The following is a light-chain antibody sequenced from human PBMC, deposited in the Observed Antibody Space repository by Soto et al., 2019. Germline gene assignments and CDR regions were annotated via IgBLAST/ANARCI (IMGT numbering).Light chain of an antibody. J-gene: IGKJ1*01. CDR1: QSVRSSY. CDR2: GAS. V-gene: IGKV3-20*01. CDR3: QQYGSSPPWT. Sequence: EIVLTQSPGTLSLSPGERATLSCRASQSVRSSYLAWYQHKPGQAPRLLMYGASSRATGIPDRFSGSGSGSDFTLTISRLEPEDFAVYYCQQYGSSPPWTFXQGTKADIK.